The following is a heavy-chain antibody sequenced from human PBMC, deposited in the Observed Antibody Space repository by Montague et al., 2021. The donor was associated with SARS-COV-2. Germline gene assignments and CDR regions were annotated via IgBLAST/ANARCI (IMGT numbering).Heavy chain of an antibody. Sequence: SETLSLTCAVYGGSFSGYYSPWTRQSPGDGLARIWVINHSCTNNYNFNPSLRSRVTISVDTSKSQSSLNFSSVTAADTGVYYCARWDPQTLTLIGLSGKSARDYWGHGTTVTVSS. CDR2: INHSCTN. V-gene: IGHV4-34*01. CDR3: ARWDPQTLTLIGLSGKSARDY. CDR1: GGSFSGYY. D-gene: IGHD3-3*01. J-gene: IGHJ4*03.